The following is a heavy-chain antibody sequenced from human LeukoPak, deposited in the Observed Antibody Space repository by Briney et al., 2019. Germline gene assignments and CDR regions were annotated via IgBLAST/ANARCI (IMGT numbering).Heavy chain of an antibody. Sequence: GGSLRLSCAASGFTFSSYWMSWVRQAPGKGLEWVANIKQDGSEKYYVDSVKGRFTISRDNAKNSLYLQMNSLRAEDTAVYYCARGLYRIAVAGPLYYFDYWGQGTLVTVSP. J-gene: IGHJ4*02. CDR2: IKQDGSEK. V-gene: IGHV3-7*01. D-gene: IGHD6-19*01. CDR1: GFTFSSYW. CDR3: ARGLYRIAVAGPLYYFDY.